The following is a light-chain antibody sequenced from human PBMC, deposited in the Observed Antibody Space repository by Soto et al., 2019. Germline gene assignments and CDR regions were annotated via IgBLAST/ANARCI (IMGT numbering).Light chain of an antibody. Sequence: QSALTQPGSVSGSPGQSITISCTGTNNDVGAYNYVSWYQQHPGKAPKTMIYDVSNRPSGVSNRFSGSKSGNTASLTISGLRADDEADYYCSSYTRSQTVVFGGGTKLTVL. CDR1: NNDVGAYNY. J-gene: IGLJ2*01. CDR3: SSYTRSQTVV. CDR2: DVS. V-gene: IGLV2-14*03.